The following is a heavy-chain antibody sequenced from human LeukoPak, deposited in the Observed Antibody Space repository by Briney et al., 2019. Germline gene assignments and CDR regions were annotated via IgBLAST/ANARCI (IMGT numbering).Heavy chain of an antibody. J-gene: IGHJ6*03. CDR2: IKQDGSEK. V-gene: IGHV3-7*01. Sequence: QSGGSLRLSCAASGFTFSSYWMSWVRQAPGKGLEWVANIKQDGSEKYCVDSVKGRFTISRDNSKNTLYLQMGSLRIEDMAVYYCARKARARFVSYYYMDVWGKGTTVTVSS. CDR1: GFTFSSYW. CDR3: ARKARARFVSYYYMDV. D-gene: IGHD6-6*01.